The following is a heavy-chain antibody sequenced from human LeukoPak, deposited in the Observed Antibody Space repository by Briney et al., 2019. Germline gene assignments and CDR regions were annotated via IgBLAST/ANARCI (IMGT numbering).Heavy chain of an antibody. Sequence: PSETLSLTCAVYGGSFSGYYWSWVRQPPGKGLEWIGEINHSGSTNYNPSLKSRVTISVDTSKNQFSLKLSSVTAADTAVYYCARGRRNYGIWGQGTMVTVSS. V-gene: IGHV4-34*01. J-gene: IGHJ3*02. CDR1: GGSFSGYY. CDR2: INHSGST. D-gene: IGHD1-7*01. CDR3: ARGRRNYGI.